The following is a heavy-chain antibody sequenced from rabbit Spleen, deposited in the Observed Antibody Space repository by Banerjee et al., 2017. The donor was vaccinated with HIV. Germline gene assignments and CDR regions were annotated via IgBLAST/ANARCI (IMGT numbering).Heavy chain of an antibody. CDR3: ARDAGRGDYIDGVFNL. V-gene: IGHV1S45*01. CDR1: GFSFSSSYD. CDR2: IYTGNSKT. Sequence: QEQLVESGGGLVQPEGSLTLTCTASGFSFSSSYDMCWVRQAPGKGLEWIACIYTGNSKTYYASWAKGRFTISKTSSTTVTLQMTSLTVADTATYFCARDAGRGDYIDGVFNLWGPGTLVTVS. D-gene: IGHD8-1*01. J-gene: IGHJ4*01.